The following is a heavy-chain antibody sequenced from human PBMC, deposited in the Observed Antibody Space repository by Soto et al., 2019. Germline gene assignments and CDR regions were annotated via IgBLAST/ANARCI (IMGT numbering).Heavy chain of an antibody. CDR3: ARHWTGTKGPYYYGMDV. D-gene: IGHD1-7*01. Sequence: PGESLKIACKGSGYSFTSYWIGWVRQMPGKGLEWMGIIYPGDSDTRYSPSFQGQVTISADKSISTAYLQWSSLKASDTATYYCARHWTGTKGPYYYGMDVWGQGTTVTVSS. V-gene: IGHV5-51*01. CDR2: IYPGDSDT. CDR1: GYSFTSYW. J-gene: IGHJ6*02.